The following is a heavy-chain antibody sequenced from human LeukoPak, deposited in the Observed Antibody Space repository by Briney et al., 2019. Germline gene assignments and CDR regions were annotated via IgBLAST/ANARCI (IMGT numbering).Heavy chain of an antibody. Sequence: GGSLRLSCAASGFTFSSYSMNWVRQAPGKGLEWVSSISSSSSYIYYADSVKGRFTISRDNVKNSLYLQMNSLRAEDTAVYYCARVRDLAVYPEDYWGQGTLVTVSS. CDR1: GFTFSSYS. CDR2: ISSSSSYI. CDR3: ARVRDLAVYPEDY. D-gene: IGHD6-19*01. J-gene: IGHJ4*02. V-gene: IGHV3-21*01.